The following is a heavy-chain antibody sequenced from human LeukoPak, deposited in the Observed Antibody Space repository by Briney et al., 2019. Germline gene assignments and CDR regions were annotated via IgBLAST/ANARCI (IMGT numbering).Heavy chain of an antibody. V-gene: IGHV3-21*01. CDR1: EFTYSNYW. J-gene: IGHJ6*03. D-gene: IGHD5-18*01. CDR3: ARETAMVTVYYYYYMDV. Sequence: GGSLRLSCGASEFTYSNYWMTWVRQAPGKGLEWVSSISSSSSYIYYADSVKGRFTISRDNAKNSLYLQMNSLRAEDTAVYYCARETAMVTVYYYYYMDVWGKGTTVTVSS. CDR2: ISSSSSYI.